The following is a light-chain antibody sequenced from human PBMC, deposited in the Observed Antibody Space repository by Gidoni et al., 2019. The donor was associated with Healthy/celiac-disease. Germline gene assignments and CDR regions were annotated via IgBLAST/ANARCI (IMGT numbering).Light chain of an antibody. CDR3: QQRSNWLT. Sequence: ESVLTQSPATLSLSPGERATLSCRASQSVSSYLAWYQQKPSQAPRLLLYAAANRATVIPAIFSGSGSTADFTLTISRLAHEDFAVYCRQQRSNWLTFGGGTKVEIK. J-gene: IGKJ4*01. CDR2: AAA. V-gene: IGKV3-11*01. CDR1: QSVSSY.